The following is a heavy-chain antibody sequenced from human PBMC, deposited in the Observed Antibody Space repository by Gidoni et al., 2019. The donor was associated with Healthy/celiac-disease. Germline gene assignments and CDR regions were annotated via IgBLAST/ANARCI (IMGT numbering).Heavy chain of an antibody. D-gene: IGHD3-3*01. CDR1: GFTFSDYY. CDR3: ARVGRFLEWLLDVYYFDY. Sequence: QVQLVESGGGLVKPGGSLRLSCAASGFTFSDYYLRWIRQAPGKGLEGVSYISSSSSYTNYADSVKGRFTISRDNDKNSLYLQMNSLRAEDTAVYYCARVGRFLEWLLDVYYFDYWGQGTLVTVSS. V-gene: IGHV3-11*06. J-gene: IGHJ4*02. CDR2: ISSSSSYT.